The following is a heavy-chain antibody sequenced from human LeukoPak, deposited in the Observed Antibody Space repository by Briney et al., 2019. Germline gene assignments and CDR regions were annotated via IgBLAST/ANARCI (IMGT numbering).Heavy chain of an antibody. J-gene: IGHJ4*02. Sequence: GGSLRLSCAASGFTFSSYVMSWVRQAPGKGLEWVSAISGSGGSTYYADSVKGRFTISRDNSKNTLYLQMNSLRAEDTAVYYCAEVGSVRELFPDYWGQGTLVTVSS. CDR3: AEVGSVRELFPDY. CDR1: GFTFSSYV. CDR2: ISGSGGST. D-gene: IGHD1-26*01. V-gene: IGHV3-23*01.